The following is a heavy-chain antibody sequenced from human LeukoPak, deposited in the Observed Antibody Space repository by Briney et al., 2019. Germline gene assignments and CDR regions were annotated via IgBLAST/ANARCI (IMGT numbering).Heavy chain of an antibody. CDR3: AANFDF. CDR2: IWYDGSNK. CDR1: GFTFSSYG. Sequence: GRSLRLSCAASGFTFSSYGMHWVRQAPGKGLEWVAVIWYDGSNKYYGDSVKGRFTISRDNSKNTLYLQMNSLRAEDTTVYYCAANFDFWGQGTLVTVSS. V-gene: IGHV3-33*01. J-gene: IGHJ4*02.